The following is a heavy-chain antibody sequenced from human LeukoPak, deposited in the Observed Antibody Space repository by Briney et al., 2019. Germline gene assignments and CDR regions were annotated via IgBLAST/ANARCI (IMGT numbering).Heavy chain of an antibody. V-gene: IGHV4-39*07. CDR2: MYYSGST. CDR1: GGSISSSNYY. Sequence: PSETLSLTCTVSGGSISSSNYYWGWIRQPPGKRLEWIGNMYYSGSTYYNPSLKSRLTISVDTSKNQVSLKLSSVTAADTAVYYCASQVNDYGDYVWRLLFDYWGQGTVVTVSS. J-gene: IGHJ4*02. D-gene: IGHD4-17*01. CDR3: ASQVNDYGDYVWRLLFDY.